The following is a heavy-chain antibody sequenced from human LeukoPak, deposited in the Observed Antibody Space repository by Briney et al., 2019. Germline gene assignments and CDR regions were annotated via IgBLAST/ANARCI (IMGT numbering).Heavy chain of an antibody. CDR2: ISSSSSYI. J-gene: IGHJ4*02. Sequence: GGSLRLSCAASGFTFSSYSMNWVRQAPGKGLEWVSSISSSSSYIYYADSVKGRFTISRENAKNSLYLQMNSLRAGDTAVYYCARSDSGSYSGLDYWGQGTLVTVSS. D-gene: IGHD1-26*01. CDR3: ARSDSGSYSGLDY. CDR1: GFTFSSYS. V-gene: IGHV3-21*01.